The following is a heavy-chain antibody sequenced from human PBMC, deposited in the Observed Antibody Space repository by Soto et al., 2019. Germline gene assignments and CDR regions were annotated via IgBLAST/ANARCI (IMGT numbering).Heavy chain of an antibody. CDR2: IYYSGST. Sequence: QVQLQESGPGLVNPSETLSLTCIVSGGSLSYRYWSWIRQPPGKELEWIAYIYYSGSTNYSPSLRSRLTVSVDTAKNQFSLKLTSVTAADTATYYCARTIDSGYMDVWGKGTTVTVSS. V-gene: IGHV4-59*11. D-gene: IGHD2-21*01. CDR3: ARTIDSGYMDV. J-gene: IGHJ6*03. CDR1: GGSLSYRY.